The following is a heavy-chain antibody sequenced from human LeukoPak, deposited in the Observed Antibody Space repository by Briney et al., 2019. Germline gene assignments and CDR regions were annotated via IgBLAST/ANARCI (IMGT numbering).Heavy chain of an antibody. CDR2: ISSSSSYI. CDR3: ARDGYYYDSSGYYSAFDY. J-gene: IGHJ4*02. CDR1: GFTFSSYS. Sequence: PGGSLRLSCAASGFTFSSYSMNWVRQAPGKGLEWVSSISSSSSYIYYADSVKGRFTISRDNAKNSLYLQMNSLRAEDTAVYYCARDGYYYDSSGYYSAFDYWGQGTLVTVSS. D-gene: IGHD3-22*01. V-gene: IGHV3-21*01.